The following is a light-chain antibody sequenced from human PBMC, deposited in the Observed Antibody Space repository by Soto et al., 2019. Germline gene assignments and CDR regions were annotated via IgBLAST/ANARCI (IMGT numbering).Light chain of an antibody. CDR1: QSISSY. CDR3: QQSYSTPL. V-gene: IGKV1-39*01. Sequence: DIQMTQSPSSLSASVGDRVTITCRASQSISSYLNWYQQKPGKAPKLLIYAASSLQSGVPSRFSGSGSGTDFTLTISSLQPEDFATYYCQQSYSTPLFGGGTTVDIK. CDR2: AAS. J-gene: IGKJ4*01.